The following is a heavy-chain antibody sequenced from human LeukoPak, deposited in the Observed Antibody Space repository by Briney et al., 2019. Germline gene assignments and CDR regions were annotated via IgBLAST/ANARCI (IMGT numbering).Heavy chain of an antibody. CDR1: GFTFSCYA. J-gene: IGHJ4*02. Sequence: GGSLRLSCAASGFTFSCYAMSWVRQAPGKGLEWVSAISGSGGSTYYADSVKGRFTISRDNSKNTLYLQMNSLRAEDTAVYYCARLIVVVTAIPGYFDYWGQGTLVTVSS. CDR3: ARLIVVVTAIPGYFDY. CDR2: ISGSGGST. V-gene: IGHV3-23*01. D-gene: IGHD2-21*02.